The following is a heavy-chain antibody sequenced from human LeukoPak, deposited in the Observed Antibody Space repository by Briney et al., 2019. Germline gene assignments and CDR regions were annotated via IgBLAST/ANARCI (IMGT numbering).Heavy chain of an antibody. CDR1: GFTFSSYS. D-gene: IGHD2-2*01. Sequence: GGSLRLSCAASGFTFSSYSMNWVRQAPGKGLEWASSISSSSSYIYYADSVKGRFTISRDNAKNSLYLQMNSLRAEDTAVYYCARVRYCSSTSCYAVLDYWGQGTLVTVSS. CDR2: ISSSSSYI. J-gene: IGHJ4*02. CDR3: ARVRYCSSTSCYAVLDY. V-gene: IGHV3-21*01.